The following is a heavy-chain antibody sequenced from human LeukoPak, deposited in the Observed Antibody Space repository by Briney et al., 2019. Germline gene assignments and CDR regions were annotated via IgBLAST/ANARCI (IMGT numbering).Heavy chain of an antibody. CDR1: GFTLSTYA. V-gene: IGHV3-23*01. CDR3: AIKARGDY. Sequence: PGGSLRLSCAASGFTLSTYAMSWVRQAPGKGLEWVSTINNGGSGTYYADSVKGRFTISRDNSKNTLYLQMNNLKAEDTAVYYSAIKARGDYWGQGTLVTVSS. CDR2: INNGGSGT. J-gene: IGHJ4*02. D-gene: IGHD3-10*01.